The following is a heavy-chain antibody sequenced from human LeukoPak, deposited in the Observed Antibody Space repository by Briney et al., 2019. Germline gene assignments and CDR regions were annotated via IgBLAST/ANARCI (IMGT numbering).Heavy chain of an antibody. CDR3: ARSGLVRGVST. J-gene: IGHJ4*02. CDR1: GDSMTNYH. Sequence: SETLSLACTVSGDSMTNYHWTWIRQPPGKELEWIGSISYSGTTNYNPSLKSRVTMSVDTSKRQFSLKLNSVTAADTAFYYCARSGLVRGVSTWGQGTLVTVSS. D-gene: IGHD3-10*01. CDR2: ISYSGTT. V-gene: IGHV4-59*01.